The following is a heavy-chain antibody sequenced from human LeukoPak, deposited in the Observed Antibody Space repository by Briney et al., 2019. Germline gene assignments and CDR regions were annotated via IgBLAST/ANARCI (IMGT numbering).Heavy chain of an antibody. CDR3: ASAYSSSWYNEHEYFQH. J-gene: IGHJ1*01. Sequence: SETLSLTCTVSGCSISSYYWSWIREPPGKGLEWIGYIYYSGSTNYNPSLKSRVTISVDTSKNQFSLKLSSVTAADTAVYYCASAYSSSWYNEHEYFQHWGQGTLVTVSS. CDR2: IYYSGST. D-gene: IGHD6-13*01. CDR1: GCSISSYY. V-gene: IGHV4-59*08.